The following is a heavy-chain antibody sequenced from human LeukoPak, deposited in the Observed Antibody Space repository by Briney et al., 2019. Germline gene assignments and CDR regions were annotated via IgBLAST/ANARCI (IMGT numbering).Heavy chain of an antibody. V-gene: IGHV3-23*01. CDR3: AKDSYYDFWSGASDAFDI. J-gene: IGHJ3*02. D-gene: IGHD3-3*01. CDR1: GFTFSSYA. Sequence: PGGSLRLSCAASGFTFSSYAMSWVRQAPGKGLEWVSAISGGGSTYYADSVKGRFTISRDNSKNTLYLQMNSLRAEDTAVYYCAKDSYYDFWSGASDAFDIWGQGTMVTVSS. CDR2: ISGGGST.